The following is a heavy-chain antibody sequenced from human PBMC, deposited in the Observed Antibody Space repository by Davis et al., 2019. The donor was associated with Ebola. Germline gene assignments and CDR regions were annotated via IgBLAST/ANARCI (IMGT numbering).Heavy chain of an antibody. D-gene: IGHD3-9*01. CDR1: GFTFSSYA. J-gene: IGHJ6*02. V-gene: IGHV3-30*04. CDR3: AKRDYDILTWAPLYYGMDV. Sequence: GGSLRLSCAASGFTFSSYAMHWVRQAPGKGLEWVAVISYDGSNKYYADSVKGRFTISRDNSKNTLYLQMNSLRAEDTAVYYCAKRDYDILTWAPLYYGMDVWGQGTTVTVSS. CDR2: ISYDGSNK.